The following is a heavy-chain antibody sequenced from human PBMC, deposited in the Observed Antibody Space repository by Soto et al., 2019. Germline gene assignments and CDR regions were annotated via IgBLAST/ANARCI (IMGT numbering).Heavy chain of an antibody. CDR3: ATGWGYDSTAYYYAY. J-gene: IGHJ4*02. CDR2: IIPIFGTA. Sequence: QVQLVQSGAEVRKPGSSVRVSCKASGGSFNRHTISWVRQAPGQGVEWMGGIIPIFGTANHAQKFQGRVTIIADESTSTVYMELSSLRSDDTAIYYCATGWGYDSTAYYYAYWGQGTLVIVSS. CDR1: GGSFNRHT. V-gene: IGHV1-69*01. D-gene: IGHD3-22*01.